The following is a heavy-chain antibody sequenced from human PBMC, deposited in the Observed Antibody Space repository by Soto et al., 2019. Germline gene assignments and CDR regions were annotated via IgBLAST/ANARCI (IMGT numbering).Heavy chain of an antibody. CDR1: GGTFSSYA. J-gene: IGHJ6*02. CDR2: IIPIFGTA. D-gene: IGHD5-18*01. Sequence: QVQLVQSGAEVKKPGSSVKVSCKASGGTFSSYAISWVRQAPGQGLEWMGGIIPIFGTANYAQKFQGRVTITADESTSTAYMELSSLRSEDTAVYYCARGKRGYSYGFPYYYYYYGMDVWGQGTTVTVSS. V-gene: IGHV1-69*01. CDR3: ARGKRGYSYGFPYYYYYYGMDV.